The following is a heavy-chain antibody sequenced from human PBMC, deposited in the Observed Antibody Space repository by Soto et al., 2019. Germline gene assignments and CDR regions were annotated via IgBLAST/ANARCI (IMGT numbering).Heavy chain of an antibody. CDR2: IITIFGTA. J-gene: IGHJ6*02. CDR1: GGTFSSYA. CDR3: ASHSSLRGYCISTSCYGYYYGMDV. V-gene: IGHV1-69*12. Sequence: QVQLVQSGAEVKKPGSSVKVSCKASGGTFSSYAISWVRQAPGPGLEWMGGIITIFGTADYAQKFQGRVTITADESTSTAYMELSSLRSEDTAVYYCASHSSLRGYCISTSCYGYYYGMDVWGQGTTVTVSS. D-gene: IGHD2-2*01.